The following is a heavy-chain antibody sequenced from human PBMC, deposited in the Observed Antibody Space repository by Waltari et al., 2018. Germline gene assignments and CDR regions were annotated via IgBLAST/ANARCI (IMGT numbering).Heavy chain of an antibody. CDR3: ARENRAGWDRYFDL. D-gene: IGHD1-26*01. J-gene: IGHJ2*01. V-gene: IGHV4-30-4*08. Sequence: QVQLQESGPGLVTPSQTLSLTCTVSGGSIRSGDYYWSWIRQPPGKGLEWIAYIYYSGSTYYNPSLKSRITISLDTSRNQFSLNLSSVTAADTAVYYCARENRAGWDRYFDLWGRGTLVTVSS. CDR2: IYYSGST. CDR1: GGSIRSGDYY.